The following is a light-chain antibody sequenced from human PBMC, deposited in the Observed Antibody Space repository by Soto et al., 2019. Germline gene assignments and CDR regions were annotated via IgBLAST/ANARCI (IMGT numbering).Light chain of an antibody. CDR2: GAS. Sequence: IVVTQSPATLSLSPGETATLSCRASPSITSSVAWYQHKPGQSPRLLIYGASTRATGIPARFSGSGSGTELTLTITSLQSEDFSVYYCQKYNKWPQLTFRLGTKVHSX. V-gene: IGKV3-15*01. J-gene: IGKJ3*01. CDR3: QKYNKWPQLT. CDR1: PSITSS.